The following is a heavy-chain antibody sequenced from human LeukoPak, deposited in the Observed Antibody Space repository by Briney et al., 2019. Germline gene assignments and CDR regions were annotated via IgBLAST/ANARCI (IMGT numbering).Heavy chain of an antibody. CDR3: ARDQDFWSGYYIY. Sequence: ASVKVSCKASGYTFTSYAMHWVRQAPGQRLEWMGWINAGNGNTKYSQEFQGRVTMTTDTSTSTAYMDLRSLRSDDTAVYYCARDQDFWSGYYIYWGQGTLVTVSS. CDR2: INAGNGNT. CDR1: GYTFTSYA. J-gene: IGHJ4*02. D-gene: IGHD3-3*01. V-gene: IGHV1-3*01.